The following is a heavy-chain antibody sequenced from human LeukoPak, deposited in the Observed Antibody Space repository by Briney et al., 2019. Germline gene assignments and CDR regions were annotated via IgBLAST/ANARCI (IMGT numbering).Heavy chain of an antibody. CDR2: ISYDGSNK. CDR3: AKDLDRFSGSTYDVY. V-gene: IGHV3-30-3*01. J-gene: IGHJ4*02. Sequence: PGGSLRLSCAASGFTFSSYAMHWVRQAPGKGLEWVAVISYDGSNKYYADSVKGRFTISRDNSKNTLDLQMNSLRTEDTAVYYCAKDLDRFSGSTYDVYWGPGTLVTVSS. CDR1: GFTFSSYA. D-gene: IGHD5-12*01.